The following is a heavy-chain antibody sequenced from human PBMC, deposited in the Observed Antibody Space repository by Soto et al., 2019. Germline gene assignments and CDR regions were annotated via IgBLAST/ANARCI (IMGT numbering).Heavy chain of an antibody. CDR2: IIPIFGTA. D-gene: IGHD3-22*01. J-gene: IGHJ6*02. CDR1: GGTFSSYA. Sequence: ASVKVSCKASGGTFSSYAISWVRQAPGQGLEWMGGIIPIFGTANYAQKFQGRVTITADESTSTAYMELSSLRSEDTAVYYCARDKYYYDSSGYYVSYYGMDVWGQGTTVTVSS. CDR3: ARDKYYYDSSGYYVSYYGMDV. V-gene: IGHV1-69*13.